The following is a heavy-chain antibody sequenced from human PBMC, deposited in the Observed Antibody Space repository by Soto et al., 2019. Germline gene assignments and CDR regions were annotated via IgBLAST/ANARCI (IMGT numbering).Heavy chain of an antibody. CDR3: ARDASYYDSSGLAHYFDY. D-gene: IGHD3-22*01. CDR1: GGSISSGDYY. CDR2: IYYSGST. Sequence: PSETLSLTCTVSGGSISSGDYYWSWIRQPPGKGLEWIGYIYYSGSTYYNPSLKSRVTISVDTSKNQFSLKLSSVTAADTAVYYCARDASYYDSSGLAHYFDYWGQGTLVTVSS. V-gene: IGHV4-30-4*01. J-gene: IGHJ4*02.